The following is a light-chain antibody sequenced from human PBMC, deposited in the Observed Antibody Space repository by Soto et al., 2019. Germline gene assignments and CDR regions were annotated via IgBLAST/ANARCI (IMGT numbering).Light chain of an antibody. CDR2: GAS. CDR1: QTVTSSY. J-gene: IGKJ4*01. V-gene: IGKV3-20*01. CDR3: QQYGSSPRT. Sequence: EIVLTQSPDTLSLSPGERATLSCRASQTVTSSYLAWYQQKPGQAPRLLIYGASSRATGIPDRFSGSGSGTDFTLTISRLEPEDFAVYYCQQYGSSPRTCGGGTKVEIK.